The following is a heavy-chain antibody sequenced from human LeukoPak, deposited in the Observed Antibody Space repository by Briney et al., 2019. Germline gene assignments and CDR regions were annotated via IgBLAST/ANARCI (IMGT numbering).Heavy chain of an antibody. J-gene: IGHJ6*03. V-gene: IGHV1-18*01. CDR1: GYTFTSYG. CDR3: ARSRARNRPIYYYYYMDV. CDR2: ISAYNGNT. Sequence: ASVKVSCKASGYTFTSYGISWVRQAPGQGLEWMGWISAYNGNTNYAQKLQGRVTMTTDTSTSTAYMELRSLRSDDTAVYYCARSRARNRPIYYYYYMDVWGKGTTVTISS. D-gene: IGHD6-6*01.